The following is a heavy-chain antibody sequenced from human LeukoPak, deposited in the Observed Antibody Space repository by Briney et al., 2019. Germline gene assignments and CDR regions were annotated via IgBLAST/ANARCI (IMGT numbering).Heavy chain of an antibody. CDR2: ISSSSSYI. V-gene: IGHV3-21*01. CDR3: AIDRYSSGWYTFDY. Sequence: GGSLRLSCIASGFTFGDYAMDWVRQAPGKGLEWVSSISSSSSYISYADSVKGRFTISRDNAKNSLDLQMNSLRAEDTAVYYCAIDRYSSGWYTFDYWGQGTLVTVSS. D-gene: IGHD6-19*01. CDR1: GFTFGDYA. J-gene: IGHJ4*02.